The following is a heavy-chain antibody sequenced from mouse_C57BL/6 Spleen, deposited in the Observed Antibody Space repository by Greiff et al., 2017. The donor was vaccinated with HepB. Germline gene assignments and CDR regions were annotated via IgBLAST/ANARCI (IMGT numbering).Heavy chain of an antibody. V-gene: IGHV1-61*01. J-gene: IGHJ1*03. CDR1: GYTFTSYW. CDR3: ATVLRYRYFDV. Sequence: QVQLQQPGAELVRPGSSVKLSCKASGYTFTSYWMDWVKQRPGQGLEWIGNIYPSDSETHYNQKFKDKATLTVDKSSSTAYMQLSSLTSEDSAVYYCATVLRYRYFDVWGTGTTVTVSS. D-gene: IGHD1-1*01. CDR2: IYPSDSET.